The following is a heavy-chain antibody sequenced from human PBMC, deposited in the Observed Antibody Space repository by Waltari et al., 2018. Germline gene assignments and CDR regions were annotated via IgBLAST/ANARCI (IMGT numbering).Heavy chain of an antibody. CDR3: ARGRGRYYDFWSGYSPLKY. CDR2: INHSGST. D-gene: IGHD3-3*01. V-gene: IGHV4-34*01. Sequence: QVQLQQWGAGLLKPSETLSLTCAVYGGSFSGYYWSWIRQPPGKGLEWIGEINHSGSTNYNPSLKSRSTISVDTSKNQFSLKLSSVTAADTAVYYCARGRGRYYDFWSGYSPLKYWGQGTLVTVSS. CDR1: GGSFSGYY. J-gene: IGHJ4*02.